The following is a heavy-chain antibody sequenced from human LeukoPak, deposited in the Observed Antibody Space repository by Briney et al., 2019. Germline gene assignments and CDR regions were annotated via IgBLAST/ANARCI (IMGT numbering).Heavy chain of an antibody. CDR2: IYYSGST. CDR3: ARVVPAARVFDY. V-gene: IGHV4-30-4*01. Sequence: PSETLSLTCTVSGGSISSGDYYWSWIRQPPGKGLEWIGYIYYSGSTYYNPSLKSRVTISVDTSKNQFSLKLSSVTAADTAVYYCARVVPAARVFDYWGQGTLVTVSS. J-gene: IGHJ4*02. D-gene: IGHD2-2*01. CDR1: GGSISSGDYY.